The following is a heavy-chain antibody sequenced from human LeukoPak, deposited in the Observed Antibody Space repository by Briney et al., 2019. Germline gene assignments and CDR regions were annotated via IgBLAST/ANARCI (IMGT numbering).Heavy chain of an antibody. D-gene: IGHD6-13*01. CDR1: GGSISSYY. Sequence: SETLSLTCTVSGGSISSYYWSWIRQPPGKGLEWIAYVYYTGSANYNPSLKSRVTISVDTSKKQFSLNLTSVTAADTAVYYCARPRIASTFWGQGTMVTVSS. CDR3: ARPRIASTF. J-gene: IGHJ3*01. V-gene: IGHV4-59*08. CDR2: VYYTGSA.